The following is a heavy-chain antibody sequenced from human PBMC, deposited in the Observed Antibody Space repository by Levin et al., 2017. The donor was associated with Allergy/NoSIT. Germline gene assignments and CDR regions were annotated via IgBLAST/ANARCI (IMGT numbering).Heavy chain of an antibody. Sequence: GGSLRLSCAASGFTFSNAGMSWVRQPPGKGLEWVGRVKRETDGGTTDYAAPVKGRFTISRDDSKNTLYLQMNSLKTEDTAVYYCTTEGYNYGVHAFHSWGQGTVVTVSS. CDR3: TTEGYNYGVHAFHS. CDR1: GFTFSNAG. V-gene: IGHV3-15*01. D-gene: IGHD5-18*01. J-gene: IGHJ3*02. CDR2: VKRETDGGTT.